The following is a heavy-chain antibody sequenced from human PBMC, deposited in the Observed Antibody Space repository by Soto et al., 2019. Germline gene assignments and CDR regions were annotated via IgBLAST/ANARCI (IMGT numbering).Heavy chain of an antibody. D-gene: IGHD6-19*01. Sequence: ASVKVSCKASGYTFTSYYMHWVRQAPGQGLEWMGIINPSGGSTSYAQKFQGRVTMTRDTSTSTVYMELSSLRSDDTAVYYCAREGIAGAGTYYYYGMDGWGQGTTVTVSS. CDR3: AREGIAGAGTYYYYGMDG. CDR2: INPSGGST. J-gene: IGHJ6*02. CDR1: GYTFTSYY. V-gene: IGHV1-46*01.